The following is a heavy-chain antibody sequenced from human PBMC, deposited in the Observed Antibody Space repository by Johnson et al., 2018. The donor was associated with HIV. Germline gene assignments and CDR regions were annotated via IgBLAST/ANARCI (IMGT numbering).Heavy chain of an antibody. CDR1: GFTFSQFA. D-gene: IGHD1-26*01. Sequence: QVQLVESGGGVVQPGRSLRLSCAASGFTFSQFAMHWVRQAPGKGLEWGAIISYDGTKKYYADSVRGRFIIYRDNSKNTLYLQMNSLRAEDTALYYCARVRGRAELLLSDGADIWGQGTMVTYSS. V-gene: IGHV3-30*04. J-gene: IGHJ3*02. CDR3: ARVRGRAELLLSDGADI. CDR2: ISYDGTKK.